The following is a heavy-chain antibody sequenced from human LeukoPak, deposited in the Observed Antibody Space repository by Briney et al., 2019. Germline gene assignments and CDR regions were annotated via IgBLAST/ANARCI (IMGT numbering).Heavy chain of an antibody. CDR2: INTNTGNP. CDR1: GYTFTNNA. Sequence: ASVKVPCKASGYTFTNNAINWVRQAPGQGLEWMGWINTNTGNPTYAQDFTGRFVFSLRTSASTTYLQINSLKAEDTAVYYCARDAKDGYNPSFDYWGQGTLVTVSS. V-gene: IGHV7-4-1*02. D-gene: IGHD5-24*01. J-gene: IGHJ4*02. CDR3: ARDAKDGYNPSFDY.